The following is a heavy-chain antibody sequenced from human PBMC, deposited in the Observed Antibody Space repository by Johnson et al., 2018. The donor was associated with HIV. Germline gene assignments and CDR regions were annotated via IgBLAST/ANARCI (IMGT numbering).Heavy chain of an antibody. CDR3: AREDLYGAGPDAFDI. D-gene: IGHD4-17*01. V-gene: IGHV3-66*01. CDR1: GFTVSSNY. Sequence: EQLVESGGGLVKPGGSLRLSCAASGFTVSSNYMSWVRQAPGKGLEWVSVIYSGGSTYYADSVKGRFTISRDNSKNTLYLQMNSLRAEDTAVYYCAREDLYGAGPDAFDIWGQGTMVTVSS. CDR2: IYSGGST. J-gene: IGHJ3*02.